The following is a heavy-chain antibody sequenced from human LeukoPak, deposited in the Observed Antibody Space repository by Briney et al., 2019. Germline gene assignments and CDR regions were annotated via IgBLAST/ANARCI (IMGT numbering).Heavy chain of an antibody. Sequence: ASVKVSCKASGYTFTSYGISWVRQAPGQGLEWMGWISAYNGNTNYAQKLQGRATMTTDTSTSTAYMELRSLRSDDTAVYYCARAAVVVVAATWLGYYYGMDVWGKGTTVTVSS. CDR1: GYTFTSYG. V-gene: IGHV1-18*04. D-gene: IGHD2-15*01. CDR3: ARAAVVVVAATWLGYYYGMDV. CDR2: ISAYNGNT. J-gene: IGHJ6*04.